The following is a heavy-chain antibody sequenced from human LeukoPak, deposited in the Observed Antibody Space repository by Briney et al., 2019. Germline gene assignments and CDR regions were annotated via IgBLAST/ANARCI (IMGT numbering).Heavy chain of an antibody. D-gene: IGHD3-10*01. Sequence: SETLSLTCTVSDYSISSDYYWGWIGQPPEKGLEWIGSIWHSGSTYYNPSLKSRVTISVDTSKNQFSLKLSSVTAADTAVYYCASLLLWFGELLQFDYWGQGTLVTVSS. CDR2: IWHSGST. CDR3: ASLLLWFGELLQFDY. V-gene: IGHV4-38-2*02. J-gene: IGHJ4*02. CDR1: DYSISSDYY.